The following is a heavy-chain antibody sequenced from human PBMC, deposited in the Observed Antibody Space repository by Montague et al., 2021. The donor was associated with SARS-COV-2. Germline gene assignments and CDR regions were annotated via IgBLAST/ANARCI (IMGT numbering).Heavy chain of an antibody. Sequence: SETLSLTCSVSGDSITNHYWSWIRQPAGKGLEWIGRMHSTGKTNFSPFFSSRLTMSADTSKNQFSLKLTSVTAADTAIYFCARDRFGFGAGRQGTIDFWGQGTLVTVSS. J-gene: IGHJ4*02. CDR3: ARDRFGFGAGRQGTIDF. CDR1: GDSITNHY. CDR2: MHSTGKT. V-gene: IGHV4-4*07. D-gene: IGHD3-10*01.